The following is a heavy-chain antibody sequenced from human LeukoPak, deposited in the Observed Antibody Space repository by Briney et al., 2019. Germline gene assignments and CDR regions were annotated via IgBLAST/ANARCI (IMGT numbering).Heavy chain of an antibody. V-gene: IGHV3-21*01. J-gene: IGHJ4*02. Sequence: PGGSLRLSCAASGFTFSSYAMSWVRQAPGKGLEWVSAISTSSRYLYYADSVQGRFSISRDNAKNSLFLQMNSLRAEDTAVYYCVGEMATMLADYWGQGTLVTVSS. CDR2: ISTSSRYL. D-gene: IGHD5-24*01. CDR3: VGEMATMLADY. CDR1: GFTFSSYA.